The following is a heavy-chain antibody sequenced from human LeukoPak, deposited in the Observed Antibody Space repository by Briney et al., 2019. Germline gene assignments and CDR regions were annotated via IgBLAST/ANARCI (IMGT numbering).Heavy chain of an antibody. V-gene: IGHV3-9*01. CDR3: AKAHGSSGDFYYGMDV. D-gene: IGHD3-10*01. Sequence: GGSLRLSCAASGFTFDNYAMNWVRQAPGKGLEWVSGISWNSGRIGYADSVKGRFTISRDNAKNSLYLQMNSLRPEDTALYYCAKAHGSSGDFYYGMDVWGQGTTVTVSS. CDR2: ISWNSGRI. J-gene: IGHJ6*02. CDR1: GFTFDNYA.